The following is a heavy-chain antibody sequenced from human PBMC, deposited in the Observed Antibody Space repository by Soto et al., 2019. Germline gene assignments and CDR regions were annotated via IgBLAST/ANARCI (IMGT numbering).Heavy chain of an antibody. J-gene: IGHJ6*03. D-gene: IGHD6-6*01. CDR3: ASIKYYYMDV. Sequence: SETLSLTCTVSGGSVSSGSYYWSWIRQPPGKGLEWIGYIYYSGSTNYNPSLKSRVTISVDTSKNQFSLELSSVTAADTAVYYCASIKYYYMDVWGKGTTVTVSS. CDR1: GGSVSSGSYY. CDR2: IYYSGST. V-gene: IGHV4-61*01.